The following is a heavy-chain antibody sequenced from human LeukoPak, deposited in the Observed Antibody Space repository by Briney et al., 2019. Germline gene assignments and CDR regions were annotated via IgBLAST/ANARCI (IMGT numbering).Heavy chain of an antibody. CDR3: AGGLLLSDIWVDSFNI. J-gene: IGHJ3*02. CDR2: INHSGST. D-gene: IGHD3-3*02. CDR1: GGSLSGYY. Sequence: SETLSLTCAVYGGSLSGYYWSWIRQPPGKGLEWIGEINHSGSTNYNPSLKSRVTISVDTSKNQFSLKLSSVTAADTAVYYCAGGLLLSDIWVDSFNIWGQGTMVTVSS. V-gene: IGHV4-34*01.